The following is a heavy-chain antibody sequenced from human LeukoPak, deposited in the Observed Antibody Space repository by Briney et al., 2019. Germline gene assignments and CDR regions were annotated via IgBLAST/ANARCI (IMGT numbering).Heavy chain of an antibody. CDR3: TRWRGLGYSSLGGGNWFDP. D-gene: IGHD5-18*01. Sequence: PGGSLRLSCAASGFTFSGSAMHWVRQASGKGLEWVGRIRSKANSYATAYAASVKGRFTISRDDSKNTAYLQMNSLKTEDTAVYYCTRWRGLGYSSLGGGNWFDPWGQGTLVTVSS. J-gene: IGHJ5*02. CDR1: GFTFSGSA. CDR2: IRSKANSYAT. V-gene: IGHV3-73*01.